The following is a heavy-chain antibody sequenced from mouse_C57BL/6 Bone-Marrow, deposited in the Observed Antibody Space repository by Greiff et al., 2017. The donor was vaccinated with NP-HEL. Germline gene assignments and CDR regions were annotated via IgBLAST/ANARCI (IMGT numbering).Heavy chain of an antibody. D-gene: IGHD2-10*02. CDR1: GYTFTEYT. J-gene: IGHJ2*01. Sequence: QVHVKQSGAELVKPGASVKLSCKASGYTFTEYTIHWVKQRSGQGLEWIGWFYPGSGSIKYNEKFKDKATLTADKSTSTVYMELSRLTSEDSAVYFCARHSLDTHYFDYWGQGTTLTVSS. CDR3: ARHSLDTHYFDY. V-gene: IGHV1-62-2*01. CDR2: FYPGSGSI.